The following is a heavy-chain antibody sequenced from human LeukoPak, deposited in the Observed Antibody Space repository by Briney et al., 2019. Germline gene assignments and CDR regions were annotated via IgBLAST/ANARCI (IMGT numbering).Heavy chain of an antibody. CDR1: GYTLTSYD. D-gene: IGHD2-2*01. Sequence: GASVKVSCKASGYTLTSYDINWVRQATGQGLEWMGWMNPNSGNTGYAQKFQGRVTITRNTSISTAYMELSSLRSEDTAVYYCARKLGYCSSTSCYYWFDPWGQGALVTVSS. CDR3: ARKLGYCSSTSCYYWFDP. CDR2: MNPNSGNT. J-gene: IGHJ5*02. V-gene: IGHV1-8*03.